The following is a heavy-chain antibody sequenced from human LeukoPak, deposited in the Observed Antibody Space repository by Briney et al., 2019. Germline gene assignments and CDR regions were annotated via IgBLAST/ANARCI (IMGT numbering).Heavy chain of an antibody. CDR2: IYYSGST. Sequence: PSETLSLTCTVSGGSISSSSYYWGWIRQPPGKGLEWIGSIYYSGSTYYNPSLKSRVTISVDTSKNQFSLKLSSVTAADTAVYYCARRWIAAAARGWFDPWRQGTLVTVSS. CDR3: ARRWIAAAARGWFDP. J-gene: IGHJ5*02. V-gene: IGHV4-39*01. CDR1: GGSISSSSYY. D-gene: IGHD6-13*01.